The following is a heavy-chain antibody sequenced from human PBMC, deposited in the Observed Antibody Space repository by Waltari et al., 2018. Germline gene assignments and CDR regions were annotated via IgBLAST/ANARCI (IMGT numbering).Heavy chain of an antibody. CDR2: ISPDGSGK. CDR3: GRFGSPGSFDS. D-gene: IGHD3-10*01. CDR1: GFTFRNHW. V-gene: IGHV3-7*01. Sequence: DVQLLESGGALVQPGGSLRLSCTASGFTFRNHWMGWVRQTPGKGLEYVATISPDGSGKKYVDSVNGRFTVSRDNAQNSFFLQMNSLRAEDTAVYYCGRFGSPGSFDSWGQGTLVTVSS. J-gene: IGHJ5*02.